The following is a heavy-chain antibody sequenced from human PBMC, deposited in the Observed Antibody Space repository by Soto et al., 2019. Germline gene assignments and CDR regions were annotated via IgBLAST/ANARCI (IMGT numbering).Heavy chain of an antibody. Sequence: SLRLSRAASGFTFSDYYMSWIRQAPGKGLEWGSYISSSGSTIYYADSVKGRFTISRDNAKNSLYLQMNSPRAEDTAVYFCARVLGYCSGGSCSPGDYWGQGTLVTVSS. J-gene: IGHJ4*02. CDR3: ARVLGYCSGGSCSPGDY. V-gene: IGHV3-11*01. CDR1: GFTFSDYY. D-gene: IGHD2-15*01. CDR2: ISSSGSTI.